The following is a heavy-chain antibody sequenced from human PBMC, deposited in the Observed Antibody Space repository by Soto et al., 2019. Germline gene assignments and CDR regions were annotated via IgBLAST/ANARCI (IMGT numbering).Heavy chain of an antibody. J-gene: IGHJ4*02. V-gene: IGHV3-21*01. Sequence: PGGSLRLSCAASGFTFSSYSMNWVRQAPGKGLEWVSSISSSSSYIYYADSVKGRFTISRDNAKNSLYLQMNSLRAEDTAVYYCARDDYYDSSGYCRFDYWGQGTLVTVSS. CDR1: GFTFSSYS. CDR3: ARDDYYDSSGYCRFDY. D-gene: IGHD3-22*01. CDR2: ISSSSSYI.